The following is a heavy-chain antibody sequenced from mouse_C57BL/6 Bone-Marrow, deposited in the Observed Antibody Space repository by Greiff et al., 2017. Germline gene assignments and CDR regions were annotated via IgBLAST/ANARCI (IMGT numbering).Heavy chain of an antibody. Sequence: EVQLQQSGPELVKPGASVKISCKASGYTFTDYYMNWVKQSHGKSLEWIGDINPNNGGTSYNQKFKGKATLTVDKSSSTAYMELRSLTSEDSAVYYCARKKPVSYWYFDVWGTGTTVTVSS. CDR2: INPNNGGT. J-gene: IGHJ1*03. D-gene: IGHD2-12*01. CDR3: ARKKPVSYWYFDV. CDR1: GYTFTDYY. V-gene: IGHV1-26*01.